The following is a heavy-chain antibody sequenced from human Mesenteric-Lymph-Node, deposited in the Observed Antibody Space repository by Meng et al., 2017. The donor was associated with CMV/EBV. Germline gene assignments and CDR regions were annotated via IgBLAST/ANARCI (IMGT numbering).Heavy chain of an antibody. Sequence: ASVKVSCKASGYTFTGYYTHWVRQAPGQGLEWMGWINPNSGGAIYAQKFQGRVTMTTDTSISTAFMDMNRLTSDDTAVYYCARKLRGEYSDVWGQGTMVTVSS. J-gene: IGHJ3*01. CDR1: GYTFTGYY. CDR2: INPNSGGA. CDR3: ARKLRGEYSDV. V-gene: IGHV1-2*02. D-gene: IGHD2/OR15-2a*01.